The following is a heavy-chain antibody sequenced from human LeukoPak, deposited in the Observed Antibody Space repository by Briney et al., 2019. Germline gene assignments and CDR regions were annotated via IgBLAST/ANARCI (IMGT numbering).Heavy chain of an antibody. V-gene: IGHV3-74*01. CDR3: ARDAPYSSGWYPYFQH. J-gene: IGHJ1*01. CDR2: INSDGSST. D-gene: IGHD6-19*01. Sequence: PGGSLRLSCAASGFTFSSYWMHWVRQAPGKGLVWVSRINSDGSSTSYADSVKGRFTISRDNAKNTLYLQMNSLRAEDTAVYYCARDAPYSSGWYPYFQHWGQGTLVTVPS. CDR1: GFTFSSYW.